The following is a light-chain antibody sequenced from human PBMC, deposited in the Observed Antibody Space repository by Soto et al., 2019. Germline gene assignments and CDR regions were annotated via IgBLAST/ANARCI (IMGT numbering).Light chain of an antibody. CDR1: QSISGTF. CDR2: GAS. Sequence: EIVLTQSPGTLSLSPGERATLSCRAGQSISGTFLNWYQQKPGQAPRLLIYGASNRATGTPDRFSGSGSGTDFTLTISRLEPEDFAVYFCQQYDNLSWTFGQGTKV. CDR3: QQYDNLSWT. J-gene: IGKJ1*01. V-gene: IGKV3-20*01.